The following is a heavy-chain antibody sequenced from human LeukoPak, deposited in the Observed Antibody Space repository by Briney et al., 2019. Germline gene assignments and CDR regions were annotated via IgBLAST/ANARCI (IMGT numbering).Heavy chain of an antibody. J-gene: IGHJ4*02. CDR3: ARDNGDGYNRGAFDY. D-gene: IGHD5-24*01. Sequence: GRSLRLSCAASGFTFSSYAMSWVRQAPGKGLEWVSAISGSGGSTYYADSVKGRFTISRDNSKNTLYLQMNSLRAEDTAVYYCARDNGDGYNRGAFDYWGQGTLVTVSS. CDR2: ISGSGGST. V-gene: IGHV3-23*01. CDR1: GFTFSSYA.